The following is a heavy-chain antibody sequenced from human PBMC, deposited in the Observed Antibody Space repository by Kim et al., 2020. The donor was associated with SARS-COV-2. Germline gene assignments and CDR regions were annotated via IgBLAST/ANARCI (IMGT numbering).Heavy chain of an antibody. CDR3: AKQTVTARVE. Sequence: GGSLRLSCAASGFTFDDYAMHWVRQAPGKGLEWVSGISWNSGSIGYADSVKGRFTISRDNAKNSLYLQMNSLRAEDTALYYCAKQTVTARVEWGQVTLVTVSS. V-gene: IGHV3-9*01. CDR1: GFTFDDYA. J-gene: IGHJ4*02. CDR2: ISWNSGSI. D-gene: IGHD4-17*01.